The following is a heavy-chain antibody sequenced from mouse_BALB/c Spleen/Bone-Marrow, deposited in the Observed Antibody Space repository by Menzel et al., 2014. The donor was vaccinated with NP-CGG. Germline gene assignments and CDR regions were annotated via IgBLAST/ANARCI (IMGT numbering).Heavy chain of an antibody. CDR1: DYTFTNYW. CDR3: ASYRFAY. CDR2: INPSTGYI. D-gene: IGHD2-10*01. Sequence: VQLQQSGAELAKPGASMKMSCKASDYTFTNYWMHWVKQRPGQGLEWIGYINPSTGYIEYNQKFKDKATLTADKSSSTAYMQLSRLTSEDSAVYYCASYRFAYWGQGTLVTVSA. J-gene: IGHJ3*01. V-gene: IGHV1-7*01.